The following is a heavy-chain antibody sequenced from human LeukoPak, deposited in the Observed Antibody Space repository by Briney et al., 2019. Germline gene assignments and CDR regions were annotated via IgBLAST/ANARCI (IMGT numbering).Heavy chain of an antibody. Sequence: GGPLRLSCAASGFTVITNDMTWVRQAPGKGREGVSVQYCDGNTKYADSVQGRFTISRDNSKNTLYLEMNSLSPDDTAVYYCARGVEPLAANTLAYWGQGTLVTVSS. CDR3: ARGVEPLAANTLAY. CDR1: GFTVITND. J-gene: IGHJ4*02. V-gene: IGHV3-53*01. CDR2: QYCDGNT. D-gene: IGHD1-14*01.